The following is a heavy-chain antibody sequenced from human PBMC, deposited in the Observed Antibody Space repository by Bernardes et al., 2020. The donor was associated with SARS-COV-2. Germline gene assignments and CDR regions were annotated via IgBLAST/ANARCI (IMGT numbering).Heavy chain of an antibody. Sequence: ASVKVSCKASGYTFTGYYMHWVRQAPGQGLEWMGWINPNSGGTNYAQKFQGRVTMTRDTSISTAYMELSRLRSDGTAVYYCAIPPTNYDRYGMDVWGQGTTVTVSS. J-gene: IGHJ6*02. V-gene: IGHV1-2*02. D-gene: IGHD3-22*01. CDR2: INPNSGGT. CDR3: AIPPTNYDRYGMDV. CDR1: GYTFTGYY.